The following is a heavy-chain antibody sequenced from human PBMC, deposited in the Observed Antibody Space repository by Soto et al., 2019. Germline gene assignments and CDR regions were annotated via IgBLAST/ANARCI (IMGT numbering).Heavy chain of an antibody. Sequence: QLQLQESGPGLVKPSETLSLTCTVSGGSISSSSYYWGWIRQPPGKGLEWIGSIYYSGSTYYNPAINSRVTISVDTSKNQFSLKLSSVTAADTAVYYCATSGSTVTTSDYWGQGTLVTVSS. CDR1: GGSISSSSYY. V-gene: IGHV4-39*01. D-gene: IGHD4-17*01. J-gene: IGHJ4*02. CDR3: ATSGSTVTTSDY. CDR2: IYYSGST.